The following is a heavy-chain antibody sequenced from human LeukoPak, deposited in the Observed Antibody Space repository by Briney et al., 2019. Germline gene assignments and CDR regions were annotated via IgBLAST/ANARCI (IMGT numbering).Heavy chain of an antibody. CDR1: GYTFTSYG. Sequence: ASVKVSCKASGYTFTSYGISWVRQALGQGLEWMGWISAYNGNTNYAQKLQGRVTMTTDTSTSTAYMELRSLRSDDTAVYYCARAPDSSGYYLGYYYYYMDVWGKGTTVTVSS. D-gene: IGHD3-22*01. J-gene: IGHJ6*03. V-gene: IGHV1-18*01. CDR2: ISAYNGNT. CDR3: ARAPDSSGYYLGYYYYYMDV.